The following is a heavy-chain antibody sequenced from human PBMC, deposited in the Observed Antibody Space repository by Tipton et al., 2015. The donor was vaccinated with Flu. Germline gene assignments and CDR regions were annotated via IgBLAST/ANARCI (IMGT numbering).Heavy chain of an antibody. V-gene: IGHV4-59*01. CDR1: GGSISSYY. CDR2: IYYSGST. J-gene: IGHJ4*02. D-gene: IGHD4-17*01. CDR3: ARDSYGGYEGFDY. Sequence: TLSLTCTVSGGSISSYYWSWIRQPPGKGLEWIGYIYYSGSTNYNPSLKSRVTISVDTSKNQFSLKLSSVTAADTAVYYCARDSYGGYEGFDYWGQGTLVTVSS.